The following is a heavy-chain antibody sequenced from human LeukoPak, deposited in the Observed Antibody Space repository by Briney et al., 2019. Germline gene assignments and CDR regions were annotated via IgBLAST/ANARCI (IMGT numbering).Heavy chain of an antibody. V-gene: IGHV3-7*01. CDR1: GFTFRNYW. J-gene: IGHJ3*02. CDR3: ARITPGSGFDI. D-gene: IGHD3-10*01. Sequence: GGSLRLSCAASGFTFRNYWMSWVRQAPGKGLEWVANIKEDGRDKYYVDSVKGRFTISRDNAKDSLYLQMNSLRAEDTAIYYCARITPGSGFDIWGQGTMVTVSS. CDR2: IKEDGRDK.